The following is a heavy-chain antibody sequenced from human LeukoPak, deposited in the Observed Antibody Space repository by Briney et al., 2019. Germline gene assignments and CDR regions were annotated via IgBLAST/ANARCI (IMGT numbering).Heavy chain of an antibody. CDR3: AREPFGGPTYQYDFDI. D-gene: IGHD3-10*01. Sequence: SETLSLTCTVPGGSISSYYWDWIRQPPGKGLEWLGYIYYSGSANYNPSLKSRVTISVDTSKNQLSLKLSSVTAADTAVYYCAREPFGGPTYQYDFDIWGQGTMVTVSS. V-gene: IGHV4-59*01. CDR2: IYYSGSA. J-gene: IGHJ3*02. CDR1: GGSISSYY.